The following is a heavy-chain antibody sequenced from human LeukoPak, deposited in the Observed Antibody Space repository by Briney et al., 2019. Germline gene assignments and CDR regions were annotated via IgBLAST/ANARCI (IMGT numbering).Heavy chain of an antibody. CDR3: ASPIPTSSGPYYYCYGMDV. CDR1: GGTFSSYA. CDR2: IIPILGIA. V-gene: IGHV1-69*04. D-gene: IGHD6-19*01. J-gene: IGHJ6*02. Sequence: ASVKVSCKASGGTFSSYAISWVRQAPGQGLEWMGRIIPILGIANYAQKFQGRVTITADKSTSTAYMELSSLRSEDTAVYYCASPIPTSSGPYYYCYGMDVWGQGTTVTVSS.